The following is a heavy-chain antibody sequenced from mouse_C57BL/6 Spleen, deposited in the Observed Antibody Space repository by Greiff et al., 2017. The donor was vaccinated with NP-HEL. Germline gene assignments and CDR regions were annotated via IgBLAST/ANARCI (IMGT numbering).Heavy chain of an antibody. CDR1: GYTFTSYW. J-gene: IGHJ3*02. CDR3: AKGQLRPSGC. CDR2: IDPSDSYT. Sequence: VQLQQPGAELVLPGTSVKLSCKASGYTFTSYWMHWVKQRPGQGLEWIGVIDPSDSYTNYNQKFKGKATLTVDTSSSTAYTQLSSLTSVDSAVYYYAKGQLRPSGCWGQGSLVTVSA. D-gene: IGHD3-2*02. V-gene: IGHV1-59*01.